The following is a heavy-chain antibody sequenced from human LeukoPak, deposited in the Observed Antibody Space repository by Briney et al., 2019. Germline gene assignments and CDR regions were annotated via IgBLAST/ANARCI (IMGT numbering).Heavy chain of an antibody. CDR1: GYTFTSYG. CDR2: IIPIFGTA. CDR3: ATTGTSGYDYYFDY. Sequence: SVKVSCKASGYTFTSYGISWVRQAPGQGLEWMGGIIPIFGTANYAQKFQGRVTITADKSTSTAYMELSSLRSEDTAVYYCATTGTSGYDYYFDYWGQGTLVTVSS. J-gene: IGHJ4*02. V-gene: IGHV1-69*06. D-gene: IGHD5-12*01.